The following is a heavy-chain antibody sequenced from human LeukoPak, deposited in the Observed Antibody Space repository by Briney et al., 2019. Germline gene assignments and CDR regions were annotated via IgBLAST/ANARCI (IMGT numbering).Heavy chain of an antibody. Sequence: GASVTVSCKASGYSFTSNYIHWVRQAPGQGLEWMGMIYPRDGSTSYAQKFQSRVTVTRDTSTSTVHMELSGLRSEDTAVYYCARDQEAFDYWGQGTLVTVSS. V-gene: IGHV1-46*01. CDR3: ARDQEAFDY. CDR2: IYPRDGST. J-gene: IGHJ4*02. CDR1: GYSFTSNY.